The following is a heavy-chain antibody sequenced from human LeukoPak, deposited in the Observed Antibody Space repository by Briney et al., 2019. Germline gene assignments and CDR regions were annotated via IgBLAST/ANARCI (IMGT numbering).Heavy chain of an antibody. D-gene: IGHD4-17*01. CDR3: AREGALGYGHYTYDY. V-gene: IGHV3-74*01. CDR1: GFTFSDYW. CDR2: INSDGRNI. J-gene: IGHJ4*02. Sequence: GGSLRLSCAASGFTFSDYWMHWVRQAPGKGLVWVSRINSDGRNIRYVDSVKGRFTIFRDNAKNTLYLQMNSLTPEDTAVYYCAREGALGYGHYTYDYWGQGTLVTVSS.